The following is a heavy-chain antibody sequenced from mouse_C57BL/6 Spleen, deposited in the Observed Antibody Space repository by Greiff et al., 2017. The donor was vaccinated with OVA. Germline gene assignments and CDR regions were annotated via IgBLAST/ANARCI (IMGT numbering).Heavy chain of an antibody. Sequence: VQLQQSGPGMVKPSQSLSLTCTVTGYSITSGYDWHWIRHFPGNKLEWMGYISYSGSTNYNPSLKSRISITHDTSKNHFFLKLNSVTTEDTATYYCARAHYYGSIQYYFDYWGQGTTLTVSS. CDR3: ARAHYYGSIQYYFDY. V-gene: IGHV3-1*01. CDR2: ISYSGST. D-gene: IGHD1-1*01. CDR1: GYSITSGYD. J-gene: IGHJ2*01.